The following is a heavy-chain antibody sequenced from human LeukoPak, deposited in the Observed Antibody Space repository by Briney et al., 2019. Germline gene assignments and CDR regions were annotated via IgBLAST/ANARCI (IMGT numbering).Heavy chain of an antibody. V-gene: IGHV1-2*02. Sequence: ASVKVSCKASGYTFSGYHRHWVRPAPGQGLEWMGWINPNSGDTNYAQKFQGRVTMTRDTSISTAYMEVTMLRSDDTAVYFCARAWAGPFDYWGQGTLVTVSS. J-gene: IGHJ4*02. CDR3: ARAWAGPFDY. D-gene: IGHD6-19*01. CDR2: INPNSGDT. CDR1: GYTFSGYH.